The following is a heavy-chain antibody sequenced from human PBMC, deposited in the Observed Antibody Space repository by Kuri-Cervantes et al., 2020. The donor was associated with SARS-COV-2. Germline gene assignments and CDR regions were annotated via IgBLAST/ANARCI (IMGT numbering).Heavy chain of an antibody. V-gene: IGHV5-10-1*01. CDR2: IFTSGRT. CDR3: ARRRADGYYYGMDV. D-gene: IGHD6-13*01. J-gene: IGHJ6*02. CDR1: GASSNTYY. Sequence: GESLKISCTVSGASSNTYYWGWIRQPPGKGLEWIGNIFTSGRTNYSPSFQGHVTISADKSISTAYLQWSSLKASDTAMYYCARRRADGYYYGMDVWGQGTTVTVSS.